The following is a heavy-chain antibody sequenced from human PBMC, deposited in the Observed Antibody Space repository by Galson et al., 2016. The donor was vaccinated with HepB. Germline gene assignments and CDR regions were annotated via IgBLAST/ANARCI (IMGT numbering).Heavy chain of an antibody. CDR2: ISYDGVDK. V-gene: IGHV3-33*01. D-gene: IGHD1-1*01. Sequence: SLRLSCAGSGFNFGTYGMHWVRHTPGEGLEWLTVISYDGVDKNYADSVKGRFTVSRDNSKNTLFLQMNSLRAEDTAVYYCARTTLDYLDHWGQGALVTVSS. CDR3: ARTTLDYLDH. J-gene: IGHJ4*02. CDR1: GFNFGTYG.